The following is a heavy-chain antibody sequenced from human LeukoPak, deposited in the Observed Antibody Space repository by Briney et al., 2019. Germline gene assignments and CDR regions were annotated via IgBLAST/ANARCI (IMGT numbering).Heavy chain of an antibody. CDR2: IDYSGST. Sequence: SETLSLTCTVSGGSISSSSYFWGWIRQPPGKGLEWIGRIDYSGSTYYNPSLKSRVTISVDTSKNQFSLKLSSVTAADTAVYYCARHGWAPYYDFWSGYDFSHYYYGMDVWGQGTTVTVSS. J-gene: IGHJ6*02. CDR3: ARHGWAPYYDFWSGYDFSHYYYGMDV. D-gene: IGHD3-3*01. CDR1: GGSISSSSYF. V-gene: IGHV4-39*01.